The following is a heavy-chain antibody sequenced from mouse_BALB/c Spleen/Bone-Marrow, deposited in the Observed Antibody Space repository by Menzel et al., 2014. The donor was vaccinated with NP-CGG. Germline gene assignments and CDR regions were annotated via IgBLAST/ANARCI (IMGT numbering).Heavy chain of an antibody. Sequence: VQRVESGPGLVAPSQSLSITCTVSGFSLTGYGLNWVRQPPGKGLEWLGMIXGDGSTDYNSALKSRLSISKDNSKSQVFLKMNSLQTDDTARYYCAREPHYYAMDYWGQGTSVTVSS. V-gene: IGHV2-6-7*01. CDR2: IXGDGST. CDR1: GFSLTGYG. J-gene: IGHJ4*01. CDR3: AREPHYYAMDY.